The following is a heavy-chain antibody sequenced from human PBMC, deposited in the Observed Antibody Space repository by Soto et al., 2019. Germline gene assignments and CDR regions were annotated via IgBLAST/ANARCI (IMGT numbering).Heavy chain of an antibody. D-gene: IGHD6-19*01. V-gene: IGHV4-39*01. J-gene: IGHJ6*02. CDR1: GGSISSSSYY. CDR3: ARHITSRGWPGAYYYYGMDV. Sequence: SETLSLTCTVSGGSISSSSYYWGWIRQPPGKGLDWIGSIYYSGSTYYNPSLKSRVTISVDTSKNQFSLKLSSVTAADTAVYYCARHITSRGWPGAYYYYGMDVWGQGTTVTVSS. CDR2: IYYSGST.